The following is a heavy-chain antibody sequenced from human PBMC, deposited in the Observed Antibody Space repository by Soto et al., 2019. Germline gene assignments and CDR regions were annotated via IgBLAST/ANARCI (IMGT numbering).Heavy chain of an antibody. Sequence: SVKVSCKASGGTFSSYAISWVRPAPGQGLEWMGGIIPIFGTANYAQKFQGRVTITADESTSTAYMELSSLRSEDTAVYYCARVQDSSSWEYTTIDYWGQGTLVTVSS. CDR3: ARVQDSSSWEYTTIDY. J-gene: IGHJ4*02. V-gene: IGHV1-69*13. D-gene: IGHD6-13*01. CDR2: IIPIFGTA. CDR1: GGTFSSYA.